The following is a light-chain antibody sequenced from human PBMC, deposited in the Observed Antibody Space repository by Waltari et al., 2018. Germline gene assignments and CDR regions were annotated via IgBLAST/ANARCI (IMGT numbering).Light chain of an antibody. J-gene: IGKJ1*01. CDR3: QHYVSLPAT. CDR1: QSVSKY. CDR2: GAS. Sequence: EIVLTQSPGTLSLSPGDRAIISCRARQSVSKYLAWYQQKPGQAPRLLIYGASSRATGIPDRFSGSVSGTDFSLTISRLEPEDFAVYYCQHYVSLPATFGQGTKVEIE. V-gene: IGKV3-20*01.